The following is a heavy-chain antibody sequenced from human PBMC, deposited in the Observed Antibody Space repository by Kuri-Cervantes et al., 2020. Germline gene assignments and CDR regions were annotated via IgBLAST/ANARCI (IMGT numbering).Heavy chain of an antibody. CDR2: SNAGNGNT. CDR3: ARVSKRRTTVTRWSWFDY. CDR1: GYTFTSYA. J-gene: IGHJ4*02. D-gene: IGHD4-17*01. V-gene: IGHV1-3*02. Sequence: ASVKVSCKASGYTFTSYAMHWVRQAPGQRLEWMGWSNAGNGNTKYSQEFQGRVTITRDTSASTAYMELSSLRSEDMAVYYCARVSKRRTTVTRWSWFDYWGQGTLVTVSS.